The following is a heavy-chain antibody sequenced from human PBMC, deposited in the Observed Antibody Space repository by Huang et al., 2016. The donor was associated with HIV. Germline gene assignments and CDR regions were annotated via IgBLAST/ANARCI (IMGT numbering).Heavy chain of an antibody. Sequence: QVQLEQWGAGLLKPSETLSLTCAVYGGSFNGYFLKWIRQSPGKGLEWLGQINHAGVTDYNPSLKSRSTISLDTSKNQFSLKLTSVTAADTAIYYCAREIMISFGGPFDSWGHGNLVTVSS. D-gene: IGHD3-16*01. CDR2: INHAGVT. V-gene: IGHV4-34*02. J-gene: IGHJ5*01. CDR1: GGSFNGYF. CDR3: AREIMISFGGPFDS.